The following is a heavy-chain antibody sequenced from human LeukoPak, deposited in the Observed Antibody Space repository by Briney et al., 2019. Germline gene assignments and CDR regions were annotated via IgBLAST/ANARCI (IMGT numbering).Heavy chain of an antibody. CDR3: ARVGATKGWFDP. J-gene: IGHJ5*02. CDR2: IYYSGST. D-gene: IGHD1-26*01. V-gene: IGHV4-30-4*01. Sequence: LRLSCAASGFTVSSNYMSWIRQPPGKGLEWIGYIYYSGSTYYNPSLKSRVTISVDTSKNQFSLKLSSVTAADTAVYYCARVGATKGWFDPWGQGTLVTVSS. CDR1: GFTVSSNY.